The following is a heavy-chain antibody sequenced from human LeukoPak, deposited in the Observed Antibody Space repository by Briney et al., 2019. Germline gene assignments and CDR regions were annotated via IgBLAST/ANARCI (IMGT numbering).Heavy chain of an antibody. CDR1: GFTFSNYA. CDR2: ISYDGSNK. Sequence: GVSLRLSCAASGFTFSNYAMHWVRQAPGKGLEWLAIISYDGSNKYYADSVKGRFTISRDNSKNTLYVQMNGLRVDDTAVYYCARDRLDGNNWNDCDYWGQGTLVTVSS. J-gene: IGHJ4*02. V-gene: IGHV3-30-3*01. D-gene: IGHD1-1*01. CDR3: ARDRLDGNNWNDCDY.